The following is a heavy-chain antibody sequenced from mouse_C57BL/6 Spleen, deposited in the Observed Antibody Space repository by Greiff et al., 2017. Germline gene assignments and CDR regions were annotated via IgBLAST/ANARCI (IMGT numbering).Heavy chain of an antibody. CDR3: SRVYDGYPDY. CDR2: ISYDGSN. Sequence: VQLKQSGPGLVKPSQSLSPTCSVTGYSITSGYYWNWFRQFPGNKLEWMGYISYDGSNNYNPPLKHRISITRDTSKNQVFLKLYSLTTGDTSTYYCSRVYDGYPDYWGQGTTLTVSS. V-gene: IGHV3-6*01. CDR1: GYSITSGYY. J-gene: IGHJ2*01. D-gene: IGHD2-3*01.